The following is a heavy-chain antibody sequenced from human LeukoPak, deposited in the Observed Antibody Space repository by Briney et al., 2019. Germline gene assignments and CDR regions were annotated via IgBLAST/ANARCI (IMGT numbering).Heavy chain of an antibody. D-gene: IGHD3-10*01. V-gene: IGHV3-7*01. CDR2: IKQDGSEK. Sequence: PGGSLRLSCAASGFTFSNYWMSWVRQAPGKGLEWVANIKQDGSEKYHVDSVKGRFAISRDNANNSLYLQMNSLRPEDTAVYYCARAGRYGSGTPHYWGQGTLVTVSS. CDR3: ARAGRYGSGTPHY. J-gene: IGHJ4*02. CDR1: GFTFSNYW.